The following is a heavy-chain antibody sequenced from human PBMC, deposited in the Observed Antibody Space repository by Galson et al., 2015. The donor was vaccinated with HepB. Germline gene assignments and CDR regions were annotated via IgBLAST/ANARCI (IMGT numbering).Heavy chain of an antibody. CDR2: IKEDGNEI. V-gene: IGHV3-7*01. CDR1: GFTFNQDW. CDR3: ARGHYDFLSGYYCDF. D-gene: IGHD3-3*01. Sequence: SLRLSCAAFGFTFNQDWMTWVRQAPGKGLEWVANIKEDGNEIHYVDSVKGRFTISRDNAKNSLFLQMNSLRAEDTAVYFCARGHYDFLSGYYCDFWGQGPLVTVSS. J-gene: IGHJ4*02.